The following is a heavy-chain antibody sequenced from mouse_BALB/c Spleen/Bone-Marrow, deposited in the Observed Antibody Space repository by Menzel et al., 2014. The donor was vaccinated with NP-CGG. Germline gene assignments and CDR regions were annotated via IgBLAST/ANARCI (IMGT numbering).Heavy chain of an antibody. V-gene: IGHV6-6*02. D-gene: IGHD2-3*01. J-gene: IGHJ3*01. CDR3: TSIAPWFAY. CDR2: IRLKSNNYAT. CDR1: GFTFSNYW. Sequence: EVKVVESGGGLVQPGGSMKLSCVASGFTFSNYWMNWVRQSPEKGLEWVAEIRLKSNNYATHYAESVKGRLTISRDDSKSSVYLQMNNLRAEDTGIYYCTSIAPWFAYWGQGTLVTVSA.